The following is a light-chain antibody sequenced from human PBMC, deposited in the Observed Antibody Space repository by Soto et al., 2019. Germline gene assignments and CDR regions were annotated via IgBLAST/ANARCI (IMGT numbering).Light chain of an antibody. Sequence: QAVVTQPASVSGSPGQSITISCTGTSSDVGGYNYVSWYQQHPGKAPKLMIYEVSNRPSGVSNRFSGSKSGNTASLTISGLQAEDEADYYCSSYTSSSTRVFDGGTKVTVL. CDR1: SSDVGGYNY. CDR3: SSYTSSSTRV. V-gene: IGLV2-14*01. J-gene: IGLJ3*02. CDR2: EVS.